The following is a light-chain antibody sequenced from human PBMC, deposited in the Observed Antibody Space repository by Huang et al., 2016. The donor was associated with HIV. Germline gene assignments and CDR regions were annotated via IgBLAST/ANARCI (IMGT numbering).Light chain of an antibody. CDR2: ATS. Sequence: DIQMTQSPSSLSASVGDRVTITCRASQGIGNSLAWYQQKPEKAPRLLLYATSPLESGGPSRFSGSGSGTHYTLTSNTLQPEDIASYYCQQYHSLPWTFGQGTKVEIK. J-gene: IGKJ1*01. V-gene: IGKV1-NL1*01. CDR3: QQYHSLPWT. CDR1: QGIGNS.